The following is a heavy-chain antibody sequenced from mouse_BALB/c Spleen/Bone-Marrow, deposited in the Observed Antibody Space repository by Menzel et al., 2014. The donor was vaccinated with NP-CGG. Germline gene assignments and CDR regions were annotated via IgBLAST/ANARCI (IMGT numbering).Heavy chain of an antibody. CDR3: ARGDGNXPFYAMDY. CDR2: IYPGDGDT. D-gene: IGHD2-1*01. V-gene: IGHV1-80*01. Sequence: VQLQQSGAELVRPGSSVKISCKASGYAFSSYWMNWVKQRPGQGLEWIGQIYPGDGDTNYNGKFKGKATLTADKSSSTAYMQLSSLTSEDSAVYFCARGDGNXPFYAMDYWGQGTSVTVSS. CDR1: GYAFSSYW. J-gene: IGHJ4*01.